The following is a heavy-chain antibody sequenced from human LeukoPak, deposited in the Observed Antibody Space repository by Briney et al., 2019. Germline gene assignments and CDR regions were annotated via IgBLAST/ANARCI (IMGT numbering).Heavy chain of an antibody. Sequence: GGSLRLSCAASGFIFFAYGMTWVRQAPGKGLEWVSSISGSGGTTYYADSVKGRLTISRDNSKNTLSLQMNSLRAEDTAVYYCARDWQADYGGTQYYYYYYMDVWGKGTTVTISS. V-gene: IGHV3-23*01. CDR1: GFIFFAYG. D-gene: IGHD4-23*01. CDR2: ISGSGGTT. J-gene: IGHJ6*03. CDR3: ARDWQADYGGTQYYYYYYMDV.